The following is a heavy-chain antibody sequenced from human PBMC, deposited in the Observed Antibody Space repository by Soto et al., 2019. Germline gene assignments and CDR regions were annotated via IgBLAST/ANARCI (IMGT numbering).Heavy chain of an antibody. CDR1: GGSISSYY. CDR2: IYYSGST. Sequence: SETLSLTCTVSGGSISSYYWSWIRQPPGKGLEWIGYIYYSGSTNYNPSLKSRVTISVDTSKNQFSLKLSSVTAADTAVYYCARWFGEEVDYYYGMDVWGQGTTVTVSS. CDR3: ARWFGEEVDYYYGMDV. V-gene: IGHV4-59*01. D-gene: IGHD3-10*01. J-gene: IGHJ6*02.